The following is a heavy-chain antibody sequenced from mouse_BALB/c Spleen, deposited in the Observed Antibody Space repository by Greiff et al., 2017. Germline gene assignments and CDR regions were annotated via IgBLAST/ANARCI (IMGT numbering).Heavy chain of an antibody. Sequence: VQLQQPGAELVKPGTSVKLSCKASGYNFTSYWINWVKLRPGQGLEWIGDIYPGSGSTNYNEKFKSKATLTVDTSSSTAYMQLSSLASEDSALYYCARCFYYGRAWFAYWGQGTLVTVSA. D-gene: IGHD2-1*01. J-gene: IGHJ3*01. CDR3: ARCFYYGRAWFAY. V-gene: IGHV1-55*01. CDR1: GYNFTSYW. CDR2: IYPGSGST.